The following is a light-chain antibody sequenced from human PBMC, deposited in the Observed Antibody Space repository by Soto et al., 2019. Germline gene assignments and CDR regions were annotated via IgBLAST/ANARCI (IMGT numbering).Light chain of an antibody. CDR2: DVN. V-gene: IGLV2-14*03. CDR3: SSYTYSATRV. J-gene: IGLJ1*01. CDR1: SSDIGAFNY. Sequence: QSALTQPASVSATPGQSITISCTGTSSDIGAFNYVSWYQQQPGKAPTLMIYDVNNRPSGVSDRFSGSKSGNTASLTISGLQAEDEADYYCSSYTYSATRVFGTGTKLTV.